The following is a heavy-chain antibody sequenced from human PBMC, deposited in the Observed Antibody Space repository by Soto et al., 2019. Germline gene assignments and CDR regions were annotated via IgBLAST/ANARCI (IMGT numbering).Heavy chain of an antibody. CDR3: ASLRSRWNIDY. CDR2: IYYTGST. Sequence: QVQLQESGPGLVKPSQTLSLTCTVSGGSISTDDHYWSWIRQPPGKGLEWIGYIYYTGSTHYNPSLKSRLFTSLDTSKNPFSLQLTSVTAADTAVYYCASLRSRWNIDYWGQGTLVTVSS. D-gene: IGHD6-13*01. V-gene: IGHV4-30-4*01. J-gene: IGHJ4*02. CDR1: GGSISTDDHY.